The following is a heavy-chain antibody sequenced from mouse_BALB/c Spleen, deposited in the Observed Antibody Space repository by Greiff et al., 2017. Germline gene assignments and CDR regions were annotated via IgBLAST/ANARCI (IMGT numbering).Heavy chain of an antibody. V-gene: IGHV3-6*02. CDR1: GYSITSGYY. D-gene: IGHD1-1*01. CDR3: ASLYYGYFDY. J-gene: IGHJ2*01. Sequence: EVQLVESGPGLVKPSQSLSFTCSVTGYSITSGYYWNWIRQFPGNKLEWMGYISYDGSNNYNPSLKNRISITRDTSKNQFFLKLNSVTTEDTATYYCASLYYGYFDYWGQGTTLTVSS. CDR2: ISYDGSN.